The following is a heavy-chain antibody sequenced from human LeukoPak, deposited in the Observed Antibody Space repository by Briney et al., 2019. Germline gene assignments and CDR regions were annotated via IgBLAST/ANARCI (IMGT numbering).Heavy chain of an antibody. D-gene: IGHD6-13*01. V-gene: IGHV1-18*01. CDR1: GYTFTSYG. CDR2: ISAYNGNT. Sequence: ASVKVSCKASGYTFTSYGISWVRQAPGQGLEWMGWISAYNGNTNYAQKLQGRVTMTTDTSTSTAYMELRSLRSEDTAVYYCARDPIGSRWPYYFDYWGQGTLVTVCS. CDR3: ARDPIGSRWPYYFDY. J-gene: IGHJ4*02.